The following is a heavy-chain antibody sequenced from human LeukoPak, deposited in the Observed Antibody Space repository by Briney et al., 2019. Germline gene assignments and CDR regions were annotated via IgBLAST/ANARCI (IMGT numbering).Heavy chain of an antibody. J-gene: IGHJ5*02. CDR3: AKSPWRAVAGKHNWFDP. Sequence: PGGSLRLSCAASGFTFDGYAMHWVRQAPGKGLEGVSGISWNSGRIGDADSVKGRFTISRDNAKNPLYLQMNSLRAEDTALYYCAKSPWRAVAGKHNWFDPWGQGTLVTVSS. CDR2: ISWNSGRI. D-gene: IGHD6-19*01. CDR1: GFTFDGYA. V-gene: IGHV3-9*01.